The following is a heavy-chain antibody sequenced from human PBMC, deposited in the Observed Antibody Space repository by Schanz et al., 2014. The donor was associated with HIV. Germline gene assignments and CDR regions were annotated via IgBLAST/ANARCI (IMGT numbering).Heavy chain of an antibody. CDR1: GGSITSGGHY. V-gene: IGHV4-31*03. CDR3: AREGTKRFFDWSTRDCFDP. CDR2: IYYSGVT. D-gene: IGHD3-9*01. Sequence: QVQLQESGPGLVKPSQTLSLTCTVSGGSITSGGHYWSWIRQHPGKGLEWLGNIYYSGVTYYNPSLRRRITISVEPSKTQFSLNLSFGTAADTAVYYCAREGTKRFFDWSTRDCFDPWGQGTLVTVSS. J-gene: IGHJ5*02.